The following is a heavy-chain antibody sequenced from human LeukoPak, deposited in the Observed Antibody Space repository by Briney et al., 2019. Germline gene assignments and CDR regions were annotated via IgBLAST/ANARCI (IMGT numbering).Heavy chain of an antibody. J-gene: IGHJ6*02. CDR2: ISSSSSYI. CDR1: GFTFSSYS. D-gene: IGHD3-3*01. V-gene: IGHV3-21*01. CDR3: AREGRGGVVDVLRFLEWTNPYYYYGMDV. Sequence: PGGSLRLSCAASGFTFSSYSMNWVRQAPGKGLEWVSSISSSSSYIYYADSVKGRFTISRDNAKNSLYLQMNSLRAEDTAVYYCAREGRGGVVDVLRFLEWTNPYYYYGMDVWGQGTTVTVSS.